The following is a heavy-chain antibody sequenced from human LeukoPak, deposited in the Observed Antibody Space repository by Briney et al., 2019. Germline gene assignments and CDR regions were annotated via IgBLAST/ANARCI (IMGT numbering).Heavy chain of an antibody. Sequence: ASVKVSCKASGYTFTGYYMHWVRQAPGQGLEWMGWINPNSGGTNYAQKFQGRVTITRDTSISTAYMELSRLRSDDTAVYYCARPTLGYCSGGSCSIDYWGQGTLVTVSS. CDR2: INPNSGGT. D-gene: IGHD2-15*01. J-gene: IGHJ4*02. V-gene: IGHV1-2*02. CDR3: ARPTLGYCSGGSCSIDY. CDR1: GYTFTGYY.